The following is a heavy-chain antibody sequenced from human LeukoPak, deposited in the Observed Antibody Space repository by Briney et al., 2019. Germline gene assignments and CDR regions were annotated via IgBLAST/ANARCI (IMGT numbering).Heavy chain of an antibody. CDR3: AKSVTT. CDR1: GFTFSTYG. J-gene: IGHJ5*02. V-gene: IGHV3-48*01. Sequence: GGSLKLSCAASGFTFSTYGMNWVRQAPGKGLEWVSYINLNSRTIDYADSVRGRFTISRDNAKSSLYLQMNSLRAEDTAVYYCAKSVTTWGQGTLVTVSS. CDR2: INLNSRTI.